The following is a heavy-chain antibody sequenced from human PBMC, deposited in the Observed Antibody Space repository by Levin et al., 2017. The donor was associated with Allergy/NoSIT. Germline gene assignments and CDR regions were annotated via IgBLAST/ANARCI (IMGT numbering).Heavy chain of an antibody. Sequence: GGSLRLSCVASDFTFSDHYMSWIRQAPGKGPEWVSYMSSSGTYIYYSDSAKGRFTISRDNARKSLFLEMSSLRAGDTAVYYCARGRRTGMANWYFDIWGQGTLVTVSS. CDR1: DFTFSDHY. CDR3: ARGRRTGMANWYFDI. CDR2: MSSSGTYI. V-gene: IGHV3-11*01. J-gene: IGHJ2*01. D-gene: IGHD5-24*01.